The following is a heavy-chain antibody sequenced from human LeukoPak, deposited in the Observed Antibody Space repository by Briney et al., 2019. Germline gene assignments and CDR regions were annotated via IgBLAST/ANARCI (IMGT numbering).Heavy chain of an antibody. Sequence: SETLSLTCAVYGESFSGYYWSWIRQPPGKGLEWIGEINHSGSTNYNPSLKSRVTISGDTSKNQFSLKVSSVTAADTAVYYCARGPYGSGSYAIDYWGQGTLVTVSS. J-gene: IGHJ4*02. CDR2: INHSGST. CDR3: ARGPYGSGSYAIDY. CDR1: GESFSGYY. D-gene: IGHD3-16*01. V-gene: IGHV4-34*01.